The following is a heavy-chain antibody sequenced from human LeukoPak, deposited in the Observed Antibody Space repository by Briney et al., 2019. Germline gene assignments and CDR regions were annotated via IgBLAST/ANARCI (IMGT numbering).Heavy chain of an antibody. D-gene: IGHD6-19*01. J-gene: IGHJ6*02. V-gene: IGHV4-59*11. Sequence: SETLSLTCTVSGGSLSNHYWSWIRQPPGQGLEWIGYIYNSGSSNYNPSLTSRVTISVDTSKNQFSLKLSSVTASDTAVYYCVRYVAVAGYYDYYGMDVWGQGTTVTVSS. CDR1: GGSLSNHY. CDR2: IYNSGSS. CDR3: VRYVAVAGYYDYYGMDV.